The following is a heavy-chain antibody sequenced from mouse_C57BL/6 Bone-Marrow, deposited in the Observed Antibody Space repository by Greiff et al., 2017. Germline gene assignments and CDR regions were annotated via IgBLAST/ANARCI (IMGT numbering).Heavy chain of an antibody. Sequence: EVKVVESGGGLVKPGGSLKLSCAASGFTFSDYGMHWVRQAPEKGLEWVAYSSSGSSTICYADTVKGRFTISRDNAKNTLFLQMTSLRSEDTAMYYCARKTLRGGYFDVWGTGTTVTVSS. J-gene: IGHJ1*03. V-gene: IGHV5-17*01. CDR2: SSSGSSTI. CDR1: GFTFSDYG. CDR3: ARKTLRGGYFDV. D-gene: IGHD1-1*01.